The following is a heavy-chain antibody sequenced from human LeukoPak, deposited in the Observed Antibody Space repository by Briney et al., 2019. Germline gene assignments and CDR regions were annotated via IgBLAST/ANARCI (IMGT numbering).Heavy chain of an antibody. J-gene: IGHJ4*02. V-gene: IGHV4-61*02. D-gene: IGHD3-3*01. Sequence: TLSLTCTVSGGSISSGSYYWSWIRQPAGKGLEWIGRIYTSGSTNYNPSLKSRVTISVDTSKNQFSLKLSSVTAADTAVYYCARHRANVLRFLEWLFPFDYWGQGTLVTVSS. CDR2: IYTSGST. CDR1: GGSISSGSYY. CDR3: ARHRANVLRFLEWLFPFDY.